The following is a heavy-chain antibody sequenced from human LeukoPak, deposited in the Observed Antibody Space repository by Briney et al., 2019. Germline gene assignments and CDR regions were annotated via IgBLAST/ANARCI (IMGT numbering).Heavy chain of an antibody. CDR3: AIFNRDTAMVYPDY. CDR1: GGSFSGYY. V-gene: IGHV4-34*01. J-gene: IGHJ4*02. CDR2: INHSGST. D-gene: IGHD5-18*01. Sequence: PSETLSLTCAVYGGSFSGYYWSWIRQPPGKGLEWIGEINHSGSTNYNPSLKSRVTISVDTSKNQFSLKLSSVTAADTAVYYCAIFNRDTAMVYPDYWGQGTLVTVSS.